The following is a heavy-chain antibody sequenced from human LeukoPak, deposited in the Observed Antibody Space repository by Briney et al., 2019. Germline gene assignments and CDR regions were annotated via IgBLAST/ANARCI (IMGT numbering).Heavy chain of an antibody. D-gene: IGHD4-11*01. Sequence: GGSLRLSCVASGFTFSDYAMNWVRQAPGKGLEWVSTFKTNYNQVYYAESVKGRFTISTDNSKNTAYLQMNSLRVEDTALYYCARSVPDYTRFDFWGQGALVTVSS. J-gene: IGHJ4*02. CDR1: GFTFSDYA. V-gene: IGHV3-23*05. CDR2: FKTNYNQV. CDR3: ARSVPDYTRFDF.